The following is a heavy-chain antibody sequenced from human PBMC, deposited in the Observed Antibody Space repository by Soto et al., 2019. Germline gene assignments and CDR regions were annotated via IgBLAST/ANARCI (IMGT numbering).Heavy chain of an antibody. CDR2: IYYSGIT. CDR3: ASHPSWSPGNFDP. V-gene: IGHV4-61*01. D-gene: IGHD6-13*01. Sequence: PSETLSLTCTVSGGSVNSGSYYWTWIRQPPGKGLEWIGYIYYSGITKYNPSLKSRVTTSIDTSKNQFSLKLSSVTAADTAVYYCASHPSWSPGNFDPWGQGTLVTVSS. CDR1: GGSVNSGSYY. J-gene: IGHJ5*02.